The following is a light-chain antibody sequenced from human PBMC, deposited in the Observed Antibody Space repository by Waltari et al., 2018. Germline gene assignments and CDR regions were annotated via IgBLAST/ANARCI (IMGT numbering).Light chain of an antibody. J-gene: IGLJ3*02. Sequence: QSALTQPPSASGSLRQSVTISCTGTSNNVGGSNYVSWYQQHPGKAPRLMIYEVYNRPSGVPDRFSGSKSGNTASLTVSGLQADDEADYYCSSYAGSENVVFGGGTKLTVL. CDR2: EVY. CDR1: SNNVGGSNY. CDR3: SSYAGSENVV. V-gene: IGLV2-8*01.